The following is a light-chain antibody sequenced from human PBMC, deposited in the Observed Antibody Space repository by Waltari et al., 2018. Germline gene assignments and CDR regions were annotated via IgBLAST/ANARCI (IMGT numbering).Light chain of an antibody. Sequence: QSALTQPASVSGSPGQSITISCTGTSSDVGGHPYVSWYQQHPGEAPKLIIYDVSSRPSGVSPRFSASRSGNTASLTISGLRTEDEADYYCSSYSSVTNVVFGVGTKLTVL. CDR1: SSDVGGHPY. CDR2: DVS. V-gene: IGLV2-14*01. J-gene: IGLJ2*01. CDR3: SSYSSVTNVV.